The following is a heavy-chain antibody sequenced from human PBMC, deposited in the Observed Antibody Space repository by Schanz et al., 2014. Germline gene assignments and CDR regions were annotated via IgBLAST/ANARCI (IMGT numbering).Heavy chain of an antibody. J-gene: IGHJ3*02. CDR2: INPNSGGT. CDR1: GYTFTDYY. D-gene: IGHD5-12*01. V-gene: IGHV1-2*06. Sequence: QVQLVQSGAEVKKLGASVKVSCKASGYTFTDYYMHWVRQAPGQGLAWMGRINPNSGGTNYAQKFQGRVTMTRDTSISTAYMEMSRLISDDTAVYYCAREMLDIVATMDDDAFDIWGQGTMVTVSS. CDR3: AREMLDIVATMDDDAFDI.